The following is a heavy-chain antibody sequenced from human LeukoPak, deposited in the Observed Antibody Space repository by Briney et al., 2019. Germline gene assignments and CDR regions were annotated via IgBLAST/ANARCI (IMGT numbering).Heavy chain of an antibody. D-gene: IGHD3-22*01. Sequence: ASVKVSCKDSGYTFASYGISWVRQAPGQGLEWMGWISAYNGDTNYAQKLHGRVTMTTDTSTRTAYMELRSLRSDDTVVHYCARDGAYYDSSGSYYADGDDYWGQGTLVSVSS. CDR3: ARDGAYYDSSGSYYADGDDY. CDR1: GYTFASYG. V-gene: IGHV1-18*01. CDR2: ISAYNGDT. J-gene: IGHJ4*02.